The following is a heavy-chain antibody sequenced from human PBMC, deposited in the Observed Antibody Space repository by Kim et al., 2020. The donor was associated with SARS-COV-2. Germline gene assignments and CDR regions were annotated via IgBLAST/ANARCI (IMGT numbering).Heavy chain of an antibody. J-gene: IGHJ4*02. CDR2: TGNP. V-gene: IGHV7-4-1*02. D-gene: IGHD1-1*01. Sequence: TGNPTYAQGFTGRFVFSLDTSVSTAYLQITSLKAEDTAVYYCARLEHFDCWGQGTLVTVSS. CDR3: ARLEHFDC.